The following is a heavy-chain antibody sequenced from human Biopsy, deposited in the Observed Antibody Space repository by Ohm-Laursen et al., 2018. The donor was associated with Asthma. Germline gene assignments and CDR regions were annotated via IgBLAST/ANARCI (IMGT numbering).Heavy chain of an antibody. J-gene: IGHJ6*02. CDR1: GGTFSNFA. Sequence: GASVKVSCKAPGGTFSNFAISWVRQAPGQGLEWLGGIMTVFGTTNYAQKFQGRVTITADESTSTAYMEVTSLTSEDTAIYYCARCQAGYSSGWSLLLKKIYYSGMDVWGQGTAVTVSS. V-gene: IGHV1-69*13. CDR2: IMTVFGTT. D-gene: IGHD6-19*01. CDR3: ARCQAGYSSGWSLLLKKIYYSGMDV.